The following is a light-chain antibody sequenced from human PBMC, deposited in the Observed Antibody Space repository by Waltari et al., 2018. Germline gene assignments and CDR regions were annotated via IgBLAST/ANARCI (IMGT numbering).Light chain of an antibody. J-gene: IGLJ3*02. Sequence: QTVVTQEPSLSVSPGGTVTLACALSSCSLSTTSYPPWYQQPPGQAPRTLVYKANARSSGVPDRFSGSILGNTAALTITGAQADDESDYYCALYMGSGIWVFGGGTRLTVL. CDR2: KAN. V-gene: IGLV8-61*01. CDR1: SCSLSTTSY. CDR3: ALYMGSGIWV.